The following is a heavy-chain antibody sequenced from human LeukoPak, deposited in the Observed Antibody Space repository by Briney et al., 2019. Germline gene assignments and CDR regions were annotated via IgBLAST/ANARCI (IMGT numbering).Heavy chain of an antibody. CDR2: INPNSGGT. V-gene: IGHV1-2*02. J-gene: IGHJ3*02. CDR1: GYTFTGYY. D-gene: IGHD2-8*01. Sequence: ASVKVSCKASGYTFTGYYMHWVRQAPGQGLEWMGWINPNSGGTNYAQKFQGRVTMTRDTSISTAYMELSRLRSDDTAVYYCARFESSGIVLMVYAMRAFDIWGQGTMVTVSS. CDR3: ARFESSGIVLMVYAMRAFDI.